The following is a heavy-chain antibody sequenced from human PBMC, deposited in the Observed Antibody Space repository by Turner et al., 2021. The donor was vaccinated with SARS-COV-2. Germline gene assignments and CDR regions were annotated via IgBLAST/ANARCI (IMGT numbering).Heavy chain of an antibody. D-gene: IGHD3-10*01. V-gene: IGHV3-9*01. CDR1: GFSFDDYA. CDR2: ISWNSGSI. CDR3: AKDMVRGLIYHYYGMDV. Sequence: EVQLVESGGGLVQTGRSLRLSCAASGFSFDDYAMHWGRQAPGKGLEWVLTISWNSGSIGYAYSVKGRFTISRDNAKNSLYLQMNSLRAEDTALYYCAKDMVRGLIYHYYGMDVWGQGTTVTVSS. J-gene: IGHJ6*02.